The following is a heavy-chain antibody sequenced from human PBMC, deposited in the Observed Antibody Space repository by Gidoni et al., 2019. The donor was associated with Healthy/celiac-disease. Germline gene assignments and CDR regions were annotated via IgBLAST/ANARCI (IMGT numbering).Heavy chain of an antibody. CDR3: TVNYYDSSGRTFDY. Sequence: GFIRSKAYGGTTEYAASVKGRFTISRDDSKSIAYLQMNSLKTEDTAVYYCTVNYYDSSGRTFDYWGQGTLVTVSS. J-gene: IGHJ4*02. CDR2: IRSKAYGGTT. V-gene: IGHV3-49*02. D-gene: IGHD3-22*01.